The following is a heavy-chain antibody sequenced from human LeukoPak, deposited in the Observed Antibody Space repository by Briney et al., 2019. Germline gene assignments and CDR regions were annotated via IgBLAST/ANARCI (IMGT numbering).Heavy chain of an antibody. V-gene: IGHV3-23*01. CDR2: ISGSGGST. Sequence: GGSLRLSCAASGFTVRSYVVTWVRQPPGKGLEWVSTISGSGGSTYYSDSVKGRFTISRDNSKNTLYLQMNSLRAEDTAVYYCARGQGAYYNYYTDVWGKGTPVTVSS. CDR1: GFTVRSYV. J-gene: IGHJ6*03. D-gene: IGHD1-26*01. CDR3: ARGQGAYYNYYTDV.